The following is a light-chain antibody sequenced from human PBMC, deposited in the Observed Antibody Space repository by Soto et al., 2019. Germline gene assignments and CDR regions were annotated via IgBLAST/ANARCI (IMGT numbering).Light chain of an antibody. Sequence: QSALTQPASVSGSPGQSITISCTGTSSDVGSYNLVSWYQQHPGKAPKLMIYEVSKRPSGVSNRFSGSKSGNTASLTIAGIQAEDGADYYCCSYAGSSTWVFGGGTKLTVL. J-gene: IGLJ3*02. CDR1: SSDVGSYNL. V-gene: IGLV2-23*02. CDR2: EVS. CDR3: CSYAGSSTWV.